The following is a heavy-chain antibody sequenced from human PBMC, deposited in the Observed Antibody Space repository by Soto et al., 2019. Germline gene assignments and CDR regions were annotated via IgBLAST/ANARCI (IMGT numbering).Heavy chain of an antibody. CDR3: ARLYEDIVVVTALQPPDY. V-gene: IGHV5-51*01. J-gene: IGHJ4*02. CDR2: IYPGDSDT. CDR1: GDSCTNYW. D-gene: IGHD2-21*02. Sequence: PGESLKISYKGSGDSCTNYWSGWVRQMPGKGLEWMGIIYPGDSDTRYSPSFQGQVTISADKSISTAYLQWSSLKASDTATYYCARLYEDIVVVTALQPPDYWGQGTLVTVSS.